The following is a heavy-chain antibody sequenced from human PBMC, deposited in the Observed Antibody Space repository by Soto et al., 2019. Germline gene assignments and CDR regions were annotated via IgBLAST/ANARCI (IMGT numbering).Heavy chain of an antibody. J-gene: IGHJ5*02. Sequence: PSETLSLTCTVSGGSISSSSYYWGWIRQPPGKGLEWIGSIYYSGSTYYNPSLKSRVTISVDTSKNQFSLKLSSVTAADTAVYYCARHNLLIGWIDPWGQGTLVTVSS. CDR3: ARHNLLIGWIDP. CDR2: IYYSGST. V-gene: IGHV4-39*01. CDR1: GGSISSSSYY.